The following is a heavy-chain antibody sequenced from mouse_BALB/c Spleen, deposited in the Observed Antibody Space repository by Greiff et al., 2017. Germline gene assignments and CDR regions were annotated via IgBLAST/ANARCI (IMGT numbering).Heavy chain of an antibody. CDR1: GFAFSSYD. CDR2: ISSGGGST. CDR3: ARQERDYGNSYYFDY. V-gene: IGHV5-12-1*01. D-gene: IGHD2-1*01. Sequence: EVKLVESGGGLVKPGGSLKLPCAASGFAFSSYDMSWVRQTPEKRLEWVAYISSGGGSTYYPDTVKGRFTISRDNAKNTLYLQMSSLKSEDTAMYYCARQERDYGNSYYFDYWGQGTTLTVSS. J-gene: IGHJ2*01.